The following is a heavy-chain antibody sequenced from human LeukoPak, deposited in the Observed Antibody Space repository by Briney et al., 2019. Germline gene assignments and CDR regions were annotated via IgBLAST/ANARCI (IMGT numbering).Heavy chain of an antibody. CDR3: ARGPLRFLELVDYYYYGMDV. Sequence: ASVKVSCRPSGYFFSTYGISWVRQAPGQGFEWMGWISGYNDNALYAQKFRGRVTMTADTSTSTAYMELNSLRSDDTAVYYCARGPLRFLELVDYYYYGMDVWGQGTTVTVSS. J-gene: IGHJ6*02. V-gene: IGHV1-18*01. CDR2: ISGYNDNA. CDR1: GYFFSTYG. D-gene: IGHD3-3*01.